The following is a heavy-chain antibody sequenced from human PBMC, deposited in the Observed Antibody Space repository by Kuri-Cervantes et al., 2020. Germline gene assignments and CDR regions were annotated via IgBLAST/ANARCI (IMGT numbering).Heavy chain of an antibody. D-gene: IGHD6-19*01. CDR2: ISYDGSNK. CDR3: AREAAVAGTVFDY. V-gene: IGHV3-30*03. Sequence: GGSLRLSCAASGFTVSSKYMSWVRQAPGKGLEWVAVISYDGSNKYYADSVKGRFTISRDNSKNTLYLQMNSLRAEDTAVYYCAREAAVAGTVFDYWGQGTLVTVSS. CDR1: GFTVSSKY. J-gene: IGHJ4*02.